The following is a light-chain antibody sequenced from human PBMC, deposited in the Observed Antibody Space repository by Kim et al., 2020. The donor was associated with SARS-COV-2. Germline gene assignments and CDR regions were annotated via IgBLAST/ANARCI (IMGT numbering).Light chain of an antibody. V-gene: IGKV3-20*01. CDR3: QQYGGSRT. Sequence: EIVLTQSPVTQSLSPGERATLSCRASQRLSGNHLAWYQQRPGQAPRLLIYGVFSRATGIPDRFSGSGSGTDFTLTISRLEPEDFAVYYCQQYGGSRTFGQGTKVDIK. J-gene: IGKJ1*01. CDR2: GVF. CDR1: QRLSGNH.